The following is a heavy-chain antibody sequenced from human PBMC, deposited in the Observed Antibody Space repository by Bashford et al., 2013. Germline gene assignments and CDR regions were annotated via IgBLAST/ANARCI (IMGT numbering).Heavy chain of an antibody. CDR2: IYYSGST. J-gene: IGHJ5*01. V-gene: IGHV4-61*03. Sequence: SETLSLTCTVSGGSISSGGYYWSWIRQHPGKGLEWIGYIYYSGSTNYNPSLKSRVTISVDMSKNRFSLSLNSVNVADTAVYYCAGDMTYNWYYYWGQGTLVHRLL. CDR3: AGDMTYNWYYY. CDR1: GGSISSGGYY.